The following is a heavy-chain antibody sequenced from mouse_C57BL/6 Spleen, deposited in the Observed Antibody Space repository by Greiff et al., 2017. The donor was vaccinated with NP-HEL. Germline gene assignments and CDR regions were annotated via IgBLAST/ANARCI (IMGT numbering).Heavy chain of an antibody. J-gene: IGHJ1*03. CDR3: AREGWSNYGGGYFDV. D-gene: IGHD2-5*01. V-gene: IGHV5-16*01. CDR2: INYDGSST. Sequence: DVKLVESEGGLVQPGSSMKLSCTASGFTFSDYYMAWVRQVPEKGLEWVANINYDGSSTYYLDSLKSRFIISRDNAKNILYLQMSSLKSEDTATYYCAREGWSNYGGGYFDVWGTGTTVTVSS. CDR1: GFTFSDYY.